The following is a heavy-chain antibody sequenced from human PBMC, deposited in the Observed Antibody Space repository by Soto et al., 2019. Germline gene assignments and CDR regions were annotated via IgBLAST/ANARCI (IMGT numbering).Heavy chain of an antibody. D-gene: IGHD2-8*01. CDR3: AAAVLTSDNGGYLSDGCNN. CDR1: GLTFRDFA. V-gene: IGHV1-58*01. J-gene: IGHJ6*01. Sequence: SVKVSCKASGLTFRDFAEQWVRQRRGHRLEWIGLIVVGSGNTNYAQDFQGRLTISRDMTTDTGYMELSSLRSEDSAVFFCAAAVLTSDNGGYLSDGCNNWGRGPKGTVAS. CDR2: IVVGSGNT.